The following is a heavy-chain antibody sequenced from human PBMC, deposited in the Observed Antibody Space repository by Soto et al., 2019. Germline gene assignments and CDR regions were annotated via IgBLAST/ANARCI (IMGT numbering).Heavy chain of an antibody. V-gene: IGHV4-61*01. CDR3: ERIGWGGDS. Sequence: QVQLQESGPGRVKPSETLSLTCSVSGGSVRTGSYHWSWIRQPPGKGLEWIGFIPNNGSTDYNPSLKSRVVVSIDRSKTQFSLQVNSVTAADTAMYFCERIGWGGDSWGQGTLVTVSS. J-gene: IGHJ4*02. D-gene: IGHD7-27*01. CDR1: GGSVRTGSYH. CDR2: IPNNGST.